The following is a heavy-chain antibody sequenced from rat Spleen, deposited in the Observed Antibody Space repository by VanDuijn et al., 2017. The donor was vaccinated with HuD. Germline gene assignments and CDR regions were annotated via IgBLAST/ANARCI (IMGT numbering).Heavy chain of an antibody. CDR2: IDSSGVNS. V-gene: IGHV5S13*01. Sequence: EVKLVESGVGLVQPGRSLKLSCAASGFTFSDYAMALVRQAPKKVLAWVASIDSSGVNSYFRDSVKGRFTVSRDNAKNSLYLQMNCLRSEDTATYYCARKGILRPGGDYFDYWGQGVMVTVSS. CDR1: GFTFSDYA. J-gene: IGHJ2*01. CDR3: ARKGILRPGGDYFDY. D-gene: IGHD1-6*01.